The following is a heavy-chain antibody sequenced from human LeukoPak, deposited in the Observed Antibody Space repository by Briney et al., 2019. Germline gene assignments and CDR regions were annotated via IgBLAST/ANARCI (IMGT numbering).Heavy chain of an antibody. J-gene: IGHJ3*02. CDR2: INHSGST. V-gene: IGHV4-34*01. CDR1: GGSFSGYY. D-gene: IGHD2-2*01. Sequence: SETLSLTCAVYGGSFSGYYWSWIRQPPGKGLEWIWEINHSGSTNYNPSLKSRVTISVDTSKNQFSLKLSSVTAADTAVYYCARILGYCSSTSCPSVAFDIWGQGTMVTVSS. CDR3: ARILGYCSSTSCPSVAFDI.